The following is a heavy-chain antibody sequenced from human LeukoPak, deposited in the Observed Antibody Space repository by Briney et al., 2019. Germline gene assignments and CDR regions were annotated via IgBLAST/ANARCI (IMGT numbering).Heavy chain of an antibody. CDR1: GGTFSSYA. D-gene: IGHD2-2*01. J-gene: IGHJ6*03. CDR2: IIPIFGTA. Sequence: ASVKVSCKASGGTFSSYAISWVRQAPGQGLEWMGGIIPIFGTANYAQKFQGRVTITTDESTSTAYMELSSLRSEDTAVYYRTRGVLGYCSSTRCYLGDYYYYMDVWGKGTTVTVSS. V-gene: IGHV1-69*05. CDR3: TRGVLGYCSSTRCYLGDYYYYMDV.